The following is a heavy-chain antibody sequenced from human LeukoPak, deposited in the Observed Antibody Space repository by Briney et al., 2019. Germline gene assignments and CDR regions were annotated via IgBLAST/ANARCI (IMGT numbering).Heavy chain of an antibody. CDR2: ICYSGST. CDR1: GGSISSSNYY. CDR3: ARQTVELNYFDY. Sequence: SETLSLTCAVSGGSISSSNYYWGWIRQPPGKGLEWIGRICYSGSTYYNPSLKSRVTISVDTSKNHFSLKLSSVTAADTAVYYCARQTVELNYFDYWGQGNLVTVSS. D-gene: IGHD3-10*01. J-gene: IGHJ4*02. V-gene: IGHV4-39*01.